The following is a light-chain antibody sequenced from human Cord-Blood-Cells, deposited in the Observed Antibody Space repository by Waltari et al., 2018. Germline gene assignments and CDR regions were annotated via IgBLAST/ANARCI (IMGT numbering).Light chain of an antibody. CDR1: SSDVGSYNL. J-gene: IGLJ2*01. Sequence: QSALTQPASVSGSPGQSITISCTGTSSDVGSYNLVSWYQQNPGKAPKLMIYEVSKRPSGVSNRFSGSKSGNTASLTIAGLQAEDEADYYCCSYAGSSKVFGGGTKLTVL. V-gene: IGLV2-23*02. CDR2: EVS. CDR3: CSYAGSSKV.